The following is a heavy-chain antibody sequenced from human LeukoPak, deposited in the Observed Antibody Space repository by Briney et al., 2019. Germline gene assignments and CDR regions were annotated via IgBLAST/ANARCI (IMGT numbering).Heavy chain of an antibody. CDR2: IYYNGIT. V-gene: IGHV4-31*03. Sequence: SETLSLTCIVSGGSMRGVGSYWSWIRQHPGKGLEWIGYIYYNGITNYTPSLRSRVTIAGDTSKNQVSLKLTSVTAADTAVYYCARHRGDDYGHHGWFDPWGQGILVTVSS. D-gene: IGHD4-17*01. CDR1: GGSMRGVGSY. CDR3: ARHRGDDYGHHGWFDP. J-gene: IGHJ5*02.